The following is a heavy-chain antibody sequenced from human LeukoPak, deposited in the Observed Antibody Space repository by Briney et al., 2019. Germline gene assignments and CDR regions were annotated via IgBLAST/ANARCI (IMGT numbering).Heavy chain of an antibody. CDR1: GYTFTDYF. J-gene: IGHJ4*02. Sequence: ASVKVSCKASGYTFTDYFIHWVRQAPGQGLEWMGIISPNGGTTNYAQKLQDRVTMTRDTSTSTVYMELSSLRSEDTAVYYCARGYCTNGVCRTFDIWGQGTLVTVSS. CDR2: ISPNGGTT. CDR3: ARGYCTNGVCRTFDI. D-gene: IGHD2-8*01. V-gene: IGHV1-46*01.